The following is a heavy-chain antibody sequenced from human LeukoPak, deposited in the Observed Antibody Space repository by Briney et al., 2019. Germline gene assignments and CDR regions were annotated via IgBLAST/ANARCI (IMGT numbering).Heavy chain of an antibody. CDR1: GGSISSSTYY. CDR3: ARDYGDYAFDS. V-gene: IGHV4-39*02. Sequence: SETLSLTRSVSGGSISSSTYYWGWIRQPPGQGLDWIGNIYYSGSTYYNPSLKSRVTISVDTSKNQFSLKLTSVTAADTAVYYCARDYGDYAFDSWGQGTLVTVSS. J-gene: IGHJ4*02. D-gene: IGHD4-17*01. CDR2: IYYSGST.